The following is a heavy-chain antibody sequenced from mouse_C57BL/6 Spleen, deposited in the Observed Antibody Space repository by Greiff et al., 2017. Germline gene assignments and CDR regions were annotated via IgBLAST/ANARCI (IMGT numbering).Heavy chain of an antibody. D-gene: IGHD2-5*01. CDR2: IDPSDSYT. V-gene: IGHV1-69*01. Sequence: VQLQQPGAELVMPGASVKLSCKASGYTFTSYWMHWVKQRPGQGLEWIGEIDPSDSYTNYNQKFKGKSTLTVDKSSSTAYMRLSSLTSEDSAVYYCARYSNYVLDYWGQGTSVTVSS. J-gene: IGHJ4*01. CDR3: ARYSNYVLDY. CDR1: GYTFTSYW.